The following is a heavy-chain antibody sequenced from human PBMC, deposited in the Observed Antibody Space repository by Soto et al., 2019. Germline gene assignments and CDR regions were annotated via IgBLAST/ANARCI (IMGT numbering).Heavy chain of an antibody. CDR3: ASGGGIWGSYRLIWFVP. CDR2: INPNSGGT. V-gene: IGHV1-2*04. CDR1: GYTFTGYY. D-gene: IGHD3-16*02. J-gene: IGHJ5*02. Sequence: QVQLVQSGAEVKKPGASVKVSCKASGYTFTGYYMHWVRQAPGQGLEWMGWINPNSGGTNYAQKFQGWVTMTRDTSISTAYLGLCRLRSDDTAVYYCASGGGIWGSYRLIWFVPWGQGTLVTVSS.